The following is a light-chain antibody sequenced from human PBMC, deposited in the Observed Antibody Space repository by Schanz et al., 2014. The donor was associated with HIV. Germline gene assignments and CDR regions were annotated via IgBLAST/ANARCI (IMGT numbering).Light chain of an antibody. CDR3: SSYTSSSTKV. V-gene: IGLV2-14*03. CDR2: DVS. Sequence: QSVLTQPASVSASPGQSITISCTGTSSDVGYYDYVSWYQQHPGKAPKLMIYDVSNRPSGVSNRFSGSKSGNTASLTISGLQAEDEADYYCSSYTSSSTKVFGGGTKVTVL. CDR1: SSDVGYYDY. J-gene: IGLJ3*02.